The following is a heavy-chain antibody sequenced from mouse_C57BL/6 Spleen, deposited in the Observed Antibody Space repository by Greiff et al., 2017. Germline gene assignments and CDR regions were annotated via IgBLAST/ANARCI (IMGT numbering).Heavy chain of an antibody. CDR1: GYAFSSSW. J-gene: IGHJ4*01. CDR2: IYPGDGDT. Sequence: QVQLQQSGPELVKPGASVKISCKASGYAFSSSWMNWVKQRPGKGLGWIGRIYPGDGDTNYNGKFKGKATLTADKSSSTAYMQLSSLTSEDSAVYFCEPIYYDYEGYYAMDYWGQGTSVTVSS. CDR3: EPIYYDYEGYYAMDY. V-gene: IGHV1-82*01. D-gene: IGHD2-4*01.